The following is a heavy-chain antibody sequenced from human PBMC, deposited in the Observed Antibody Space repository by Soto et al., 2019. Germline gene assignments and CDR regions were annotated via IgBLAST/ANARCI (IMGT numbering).Heavy chain of an antibody. CDR2: INHSGST. Sequence: SETLSLTCAVYGGSFSSYYWSWIRQPPGKGLEWIGEINHSGSTNYNPSLKSRVTISVDTSKNQFSLKLSSVTAADTAVYYCASPQGGSSSSHLGDYWGQGTLVTV. D-gene: IGHD6-6*01. CDR1: GGSFSSYY. V-gene: IGHV4-34*01. J-gene: IGHJ4*02. CDR3: ASPQGGSSSSHLGDY.